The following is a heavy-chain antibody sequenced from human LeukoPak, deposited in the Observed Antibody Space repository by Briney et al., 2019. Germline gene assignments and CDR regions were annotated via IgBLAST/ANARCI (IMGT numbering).Heavy chain of an antibody. CDR2: INPNSGGT. D-gene: IGHD2-21*02. Sequence: GASVKVSCKASGYTFTGYYIHWVRQAPGQGLEWMGWINPNSGGTNYAQKFQGRVTMTRDTSISTAYMELSRLRSDDMAVYYCARVSVTAILANYCYYMDVWGKGTTVTISS. CDR3: ARVSVTAILANYCYYMDV. CDR1: GYTFTGYY. J-gene: IGHJ6*03. V-gene: IGHV1-2*02.